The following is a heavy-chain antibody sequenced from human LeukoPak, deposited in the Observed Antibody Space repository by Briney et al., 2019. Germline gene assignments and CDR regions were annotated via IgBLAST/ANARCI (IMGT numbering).Heavy chain of an antibody. CDR3: AKDGLFCSSTSCYPHY. CDR1: GFTFTSYY. CDR2: INPSGGAP. V-gene: IGHV1-46*01. Sequence: ASAKVSCKASGFTFTSYYMHWVRQAPGQGLEWMGVINPSGGAPIYAQNFQGRVTMSSDTSTSTVYIELSSLRSDDTAVYYCAKDGLFCSSTSCYPHYWGQGTLVTVSS. D-gene: IGHD2-2*01. J-gene: IGHJ4*02.